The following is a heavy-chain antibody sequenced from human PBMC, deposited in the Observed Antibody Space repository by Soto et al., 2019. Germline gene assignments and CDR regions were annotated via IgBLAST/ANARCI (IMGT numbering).Heavy chain of an antibody. CDR1: GYTFTSYG. D-gene: IGHD3-10*01. Sequence: ASVKVSCKASGYTFTSYGISWVRQAPGQGLEWMGWISAYNGNTNYAQKLQGRVTMTTDTSTSTAYMELRSLRSDDTAVYYCARHWGEYYGRPPYWYFDLWGRGTLVTVSS. CDR3: ARHWGEYYGRPPYWYFDL. J-gene: IGHJ2*01. V-gene: IGHV1-18*01. CDR2: ISAYNGNT.